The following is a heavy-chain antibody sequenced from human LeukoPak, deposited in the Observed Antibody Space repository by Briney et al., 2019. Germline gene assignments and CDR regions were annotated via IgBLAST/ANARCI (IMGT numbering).Heavy chain of an antibody. CDR3: ARGVVVVAATPPNNWFDP. D-gene: IGHD2-15*01. J-gene: IGHJ5*02. CDR1: GGSISSYY. Sequence: SETLSLTCTVSGGSISSYYWSWIRQPAGKGLEWIGRIYTSGSTNYNPSLKSRVAMSVDTSKNQFSLKLSSVTAADTAVYYCARGVVVVAATPPNNWFDPWGQGTLVTVSS. CDR2: IYTSGST. V-gene: IGHV4-4*07.